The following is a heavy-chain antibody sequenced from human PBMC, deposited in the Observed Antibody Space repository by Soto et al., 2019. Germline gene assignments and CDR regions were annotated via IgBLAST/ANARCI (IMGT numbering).Heavy chain of an antibody. V-gene: IGHV3-23*01. Sequence: GGSLRLSGAASGFTFSSYAMSWVRQAPGKGLEWVSAISGSGGSTYYADSVKGRFTISRDNSKNTLYLQMNSLRAEDTAVYYCAKAAIDLKGYRSGFDYWGQGTLVTVSS. CDR3: AKAAIDLKGYRSGFDY. D-gene: IGHD5-18*01. J-gene: IGHJ4*02. CDR2: ISGSGGST. CDR1: GFTFSSYA.